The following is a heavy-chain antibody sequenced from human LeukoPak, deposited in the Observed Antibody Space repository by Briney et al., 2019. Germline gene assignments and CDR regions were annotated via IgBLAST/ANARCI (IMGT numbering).Heavy chain of an antibody. CDR2: ISAYNGNT. CDR3: ARENGGYSYGYYYYYYMDV. D-gene: IGHD5-18*01. Sequence: ASVKVSCKASGYTFTSYGISWVRQAPGQGLEWMGWISAYNGNTNYAQKFQGRVTITADKSTSTAYMELSSLRSEDTAVYYCARENGGYSYGYYYYYYMDVWGKGTTVTVSS. V-gene: IGHV1-18*01. J-gene: IGHJ6*03. CDR1: GYTFTSYG.